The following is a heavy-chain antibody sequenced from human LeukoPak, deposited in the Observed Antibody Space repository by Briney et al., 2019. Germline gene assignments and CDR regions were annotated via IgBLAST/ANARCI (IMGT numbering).Heavy chain of an antibody. D-gene: IGHD3-16*02. CDR1: AGTFSSYA. CDR2: IIPIFATA. CDR3: ARGRSSGTYDYVWGSYRSVAFDI. Sequence: SVKFSCKASAGTFSSYAISWVRQAPGQGLEWMGGIIPIFATANYAQKFQGRVTITADKSTSTAYMELSSLRSEDTAVYYCARGRSSGTYDYVWGSYRSVAFDIWGQGTMVTVSS. J-gene: IGHJ3*02. V-gene: IGHV1-69*06.